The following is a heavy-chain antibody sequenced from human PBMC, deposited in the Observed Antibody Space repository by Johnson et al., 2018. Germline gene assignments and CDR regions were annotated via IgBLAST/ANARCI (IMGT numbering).Heavy chain of an antibody. J-gene: IGHJ6*02. D-gene: IGHD5-18*01. Sequence: VQLQESGGGLVQPGGSXKLSCAASGFTFSGSAMHWVRQASGKGLEWVGRIRSKANSYATAYAASVKGRFTISRDNSKNTLYLQMNSLRAEDTAVYYCARARSWGIQLYYYYYGMDVWGQGTTVTVSS. CDR1: GFTFSGSA. CDR3: ARARSWGIQLYYYYYGMDV. V-gene: IGHV3-73*02. CDR2: IRSKANSYAT.